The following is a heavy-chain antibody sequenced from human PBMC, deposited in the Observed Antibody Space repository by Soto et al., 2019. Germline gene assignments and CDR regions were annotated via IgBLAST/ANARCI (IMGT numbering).Heavy chain of an antibody. Sequence: GGSLRLSYAASGFTFSSYAMSWVRQAPGKGLEWVSAISGSGGSTYYADSVKGRFTISRDNSKNTLYLQMISLRAEDTAVYYCANFYCSGGSCRYRGYYFDYWGQGTLVTVSS. D-gene: IGHD2-15*01. CDR2: ISGSGGST. CDR3: ANFYCSGGSCRYRGYYFDY. J-gene: IGHJ4*02. V-gene: IGHV3-23*01. CDR1: GFTFSSYA.